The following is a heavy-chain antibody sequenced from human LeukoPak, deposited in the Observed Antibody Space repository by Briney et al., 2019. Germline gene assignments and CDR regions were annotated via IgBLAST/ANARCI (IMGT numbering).Heavy chain of an antibody. D-gene: IGHD6-13*01. V-gene: IGHV3-21*01. Sequence: PGGSLRLSCAASGFTFSSYSMNWVRKAPGKGLEWFSSISSSSSYIYYADSVKGRFTISRDNAKNSLYLQMNSLRAEDTAVYYCAMEGIAAAGKGDFDYWGQGTLVTVSS. CDR1: GFTFSSYS. J-gene: IGHJ4*02. CDR3: AMEGIAAAGKGDFDY. CDR2: ISSSSSYI.